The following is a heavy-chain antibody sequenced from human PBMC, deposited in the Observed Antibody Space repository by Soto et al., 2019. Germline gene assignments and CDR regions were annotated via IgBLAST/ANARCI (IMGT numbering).Heavy chain of an antibody. J-gene: IGHJ4*02. CDR3: ARDQSGWYDY. CDR1: GFTFSSYG. V-gene: IGHV3-30*03. Sequence: HPGGSLRLSCAASGFTFSSYGMHWVRQAPGKGLEWVAVISYDGSNKYYADSVKGRFTISRDNSKNTLYLQMNGLRAEDTAVYYCARDQSGWYDYWGQGTLVTVSS. CDR2: ISYDGSNK. D-gene: IGHD6-19*01.